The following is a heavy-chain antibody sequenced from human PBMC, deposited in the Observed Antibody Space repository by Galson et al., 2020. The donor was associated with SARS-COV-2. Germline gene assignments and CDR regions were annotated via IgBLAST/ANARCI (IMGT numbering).Heavy chain of an antibody. V-gene: IGHV3-64D*06. CDR1: GFTFDNYA. CDR3: VRDKSGVGQD. D-gene: IGHD1-26*01. CDR2: ITSNGGST. J-gene: IGHJ1*01. Sequence: GGSLRLSCSASGFTFDNYAMHWVRQTPGKGLEYVLSITSNGGSTYYADSVRGRFTISRDNSRNTLNLQMRSLRAEDTAIYYCVRDKSGVGQDWGQGTLVTVST.